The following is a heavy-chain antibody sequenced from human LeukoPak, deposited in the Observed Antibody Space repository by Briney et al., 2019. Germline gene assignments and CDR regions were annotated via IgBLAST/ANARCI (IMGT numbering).Heavy chain of an antibody. CDR3: ARIHCSRTTCYFPNWSDP. V-gene: IGHV4-39*01. Sequence: TPSETLFLACTVSGGSISSSHYYWGWIRQPPGKGLEWIGSIYYSGSTYYNPSLRSRITISVDTSKNQFSLNLTSVTAAATAVYYCARIHCSRTTCYFPNWSDPWGQGALFTVSS. J-gene: IGHJ5*02. D-gene: IGHD2-2*01. CDR2: IYYSGST. CDR1: GGSISSSHYY.